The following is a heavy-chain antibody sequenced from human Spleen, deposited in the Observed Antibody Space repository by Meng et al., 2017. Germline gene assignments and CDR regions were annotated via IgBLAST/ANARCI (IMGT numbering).Heavy chain of an antibody. CDR2: MNPNSGNT. J-gene: IGHJ6*02. D-gene: IGHD3-3*01. Sequence: ASVKVSCKASGYTFTSYDINWVRQATGQGLEWMGWMNPNSGNTGYAQKFQGRVTMTRNTSISTAYMELSSLRSEDTAVYYCASDRRYYDFWSGYPNSYYYYGMDVWGQGTTVTVSS. CDR3: ASDRRYYDFWSGYPNSYYYYGMDV. V-gene: IGHV1-8*01. CDR1: GYTFTSYD.